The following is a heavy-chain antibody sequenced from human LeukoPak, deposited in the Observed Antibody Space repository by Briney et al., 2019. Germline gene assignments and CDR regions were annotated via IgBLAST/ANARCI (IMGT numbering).Heavy chain of an antibody. CDR2: INPNSGGT. CDR3: ARTHYDSSGYYSVQLFDY. D-gene: IGHD3-22*01. Sequence: GASVKVSCKASGYTFTGYYMRWVRQAPGQGLEWMGWINPNSGGTNYAQKFQGRVTMTRDTSISTAYMELSRLRSDDTAVYYCARTHYDSSGYYSVQLFDYWGQGTLVTVSS. V-gene: IGHV1-2*02. CDR1: GYTFTGYY. J-gene: IGHJ4*02.